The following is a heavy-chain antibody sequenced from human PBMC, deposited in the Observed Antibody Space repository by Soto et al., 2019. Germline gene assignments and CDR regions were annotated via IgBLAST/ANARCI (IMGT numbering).Heavy chain of an antibody. D-gene: IGHD3-22*01. J-gene: IGHJ4*02. CDR1: GFTFSSYA. V-gene: IGHV3-23*01. Sequence: EVQLLESGGGLVQPGGSLRLSCAASGFTFSSYAMSWVRQAPGKGLEWVSAISGSGGSTYYADSVKGRFTISRDNSKNTLYLQMESLRAEDTAVYYCAKDQYPSQYYDSSGYYYYFDYWGQGTLVTVSS. CDR2: ISGSGGST. CDR3: AKDQYPSQYYDSSGYYYYFDY.